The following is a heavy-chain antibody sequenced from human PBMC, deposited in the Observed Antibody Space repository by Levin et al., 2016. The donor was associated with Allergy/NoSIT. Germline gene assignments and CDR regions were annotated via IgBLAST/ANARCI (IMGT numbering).Heavy chain of an antibody. J-gene: IGHJ4*02. CDR2: ITSSGRTI. CDR3: ARGRDTNYYFDN. D-gene: IGHD5-18*01. V-gene: IGHV3-11*01. Sequence: RQAPGKGLEWVSYITSSGRTILYADSVRGRFTISRDNAKNSLYLQMNSLRAEDTALYYCARGRDTNYYFDNWGQGTLVTVSS.